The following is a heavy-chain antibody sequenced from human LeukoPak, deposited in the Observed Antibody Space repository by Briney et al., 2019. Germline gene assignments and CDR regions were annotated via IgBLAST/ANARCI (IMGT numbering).Heavy chain of an antibody. V-gene: IGHV4-34*01. CDR3: ARPRRYYYDSSGQQFNY. J-gene: IGHJ4*02. CDR1: GGSFSGYY. Sequence: SETLSLTCAVYGGSFSGYYWSWIRQPPGKGLEWIGEINHSGSTNYNPSLKSRVTISVDTSKNQFSLKLSSVTAADTAVYYCARPRRYYYDSSGQQFNYWGQGTLVTVSS. D-gene: IGHD3-22*01. CDR2: INHSGST.